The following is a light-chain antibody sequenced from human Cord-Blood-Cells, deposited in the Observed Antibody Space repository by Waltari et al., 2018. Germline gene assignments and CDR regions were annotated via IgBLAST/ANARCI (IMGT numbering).Light chain of an antibody. CDR2: AAS. CDR1: QGISSY. V-gene: IGKV1-9*01. J-gene: IGKJ5*01. CDR3: QQLNSSPFT. Sequence: IQLTQSPSSLSASVGDRVTITCRASQGISSYLAWYQQKPVKAPKLLIYAASTLQSGVPSSFSGSGSGTDFTLTISSLQPEDFATYCCQQLNSSPFTFGQGTRLEIK.